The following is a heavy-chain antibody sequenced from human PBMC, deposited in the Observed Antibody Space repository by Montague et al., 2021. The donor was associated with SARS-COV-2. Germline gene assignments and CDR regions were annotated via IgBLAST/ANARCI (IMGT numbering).Heavy chain of an antibody. CDR1: GFTFSSYW. J-gene: IGHJ6*02. D-gene: IGHD1-26*01. Sequence: SLRLSCAASGFTFSSYWVSWVRQTPGKGLEWVANIQPDGGEKHYVDSVKGRFTISRDNAKNSLNLQMDSLRAEDTALYYCARDSRIVGATGGMDVWGQGTTVIVSS. V-gene: IGHV3-7*03. CDR2: IQPDGGEK. CDR3: ARDSRIVGATGGMDV.